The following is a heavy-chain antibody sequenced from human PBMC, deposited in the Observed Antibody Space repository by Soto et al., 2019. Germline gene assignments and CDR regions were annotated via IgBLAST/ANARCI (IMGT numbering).Heavy chain of an antibody. Sequence: GGSLRLSCAASGFTFSSYSMNWVRQAPGKGLEWVSSISSSSSYIYYADSVKGRFTISRDNAKNSLYLQMNSLRAEDTAVYYCARDWEKMGFGELLDDAFDIWGQGTMVTVSS. J-gene: IGHJ3*02. CDR1: GFTFSSYS. CDR3: ARDWEKMGFGELLDDAFDI. D-gene: IGHD3-10*01. V-gene: IGHV3-21*01. CDR2: ISSSSSYI.